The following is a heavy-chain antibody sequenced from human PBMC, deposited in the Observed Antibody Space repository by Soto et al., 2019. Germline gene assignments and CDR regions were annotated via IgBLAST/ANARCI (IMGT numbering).Heavy chain of an antibody. J-gene: IGHJ3*02. CDR3: ARIWSAFDI. CDR1: GFTFSSYA. V-gene: IGHV3-30-3*01. D-gene: IGHD1-1*01. Sequence: QVQLVESGGGVVQPGRSLRLSCAASGFTFSSYAMHWVRQAPGKGLEGVAVISYDGSNKYYADSVKGRFTISRDNSKNTLYLQMNSLRAEDTAVYYCARIWSAFDIWGQGTMVTVSS. CDR2: ISYDGSNK.